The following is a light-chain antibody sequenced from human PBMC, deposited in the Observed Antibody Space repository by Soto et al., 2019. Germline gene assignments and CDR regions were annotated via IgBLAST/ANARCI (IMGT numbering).Light chain of an antibody. Sequence: DIQMTQSPSSVSASVVDRVTITCRASQSINNYLSWYQQKPGKAPNLLIFGASTLQSGVPSRFSGSGSGTDFTLTISSLQPEDFATYYCLQSYRTPLTFGGGTKVDIK. CDR3: LQSYRTPLT. CDR2: GAS. V-gene: IGKV1-39*01. J-gene: IGKJ4*01. CDR1: QSINNY.